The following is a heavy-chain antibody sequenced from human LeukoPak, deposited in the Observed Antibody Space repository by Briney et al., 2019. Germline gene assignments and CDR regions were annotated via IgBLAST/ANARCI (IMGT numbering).Heavy chain of an antibody. CDR3: ARGGNYDSSGYYRY. CDR1: GYTFTSYA. J-gene: IGHJ4*02. Sequence: GGSVKVPCKASGYTFTSYAMNWVRQAPGQGLEWMGWIHPSTGNPTYAQGFTGRFVFSLDTSVSTAYLQISSPKAEDTAVYYCARGGNYDSSGYYRYWGQGTLVTVSS. D-gene: IGHD3-22*01. CDR2: IHPSTGNP. V-gene: IGHV7-4-1*02.